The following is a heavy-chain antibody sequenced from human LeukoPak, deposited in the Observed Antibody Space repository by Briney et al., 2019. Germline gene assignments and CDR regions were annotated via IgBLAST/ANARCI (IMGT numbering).Heavy chain of an antibody. CDR1: GYTFTGYY. CDR3: ARARVVVAADLGY. V-gene: IGHV1-2*02. D-gene: IGHD2-15*01. J-gene: IGHJ4*02. Sequence: ASVKVSCMASGYTFTGYYMHWVRQAPGQGLEWMGWINPNSGGTDYAQKCQGRVTMTRDTSISTAYMELSRLRSDDTAVYYCARARVVVAADLGYWGQGTLVTVSS. CDR2: INPNSGGT.